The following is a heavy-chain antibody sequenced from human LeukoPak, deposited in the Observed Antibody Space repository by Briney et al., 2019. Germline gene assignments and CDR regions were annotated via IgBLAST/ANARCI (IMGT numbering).Heavy chain of an antibody. CDR3: ARDGSSTDDY. CDR1: GYTFSNFG. CDR2: ISGNNDNP. D-gene: IGHD2-2*01. J-gene: IGHJ4*02. V-gene: IGHV1-18*01. Sequence: GASVKVSCKASGYTFSNFGISWVRQAPGQGLGWMGWISGNNDNPNYGQKLQGRFTVTTDTSTSTAYMELRGLRSHDTAVYYCARDGSSTDDYWGQGTLVTVSS.